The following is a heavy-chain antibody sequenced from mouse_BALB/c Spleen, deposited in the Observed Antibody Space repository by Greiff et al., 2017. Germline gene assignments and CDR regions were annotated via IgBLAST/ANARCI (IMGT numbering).Heavy chain of an antibody. J-gene: IGHJ2*01. V-gene: IGHV7-3*02. CDR2: IRNKANGYTT. Sequence: EVKVVESGGGLVQPGGSLRLSCATSGFTFTDYYMSWVRQPPGKALEWLGFIRNKANGYTTEYSASVKGRFTISRDNSQSILYLQMNTLRAEDSATYYCARGDGYYFFDYWGQGTTLTVSS. CDR1: GFTFTDYY. D-gene: IGHD2-3*01. CDR3: ARGDGYYFFDY.